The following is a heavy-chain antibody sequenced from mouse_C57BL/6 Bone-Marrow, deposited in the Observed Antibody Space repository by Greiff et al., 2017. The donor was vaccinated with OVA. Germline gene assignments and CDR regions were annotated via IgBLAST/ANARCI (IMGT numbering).Heavy chain of an antibody. CDR2: IYPGDGDT. V-gene: IGHV1-82*01. CDR3: ARERVFDY. Sequence: VTLVESGPELVKPGASVTISCKASGYAFSSSWMNWVKQRPGKGLEWIGRIYPGDGDTNYNGKFKGKATLTADKSSSTAYMQLSSLTSEDAAVYFCARERVFDYWGQGTTLTVSA. J-gene: IGHJ2*01. CDR1: GYAFSSSW.